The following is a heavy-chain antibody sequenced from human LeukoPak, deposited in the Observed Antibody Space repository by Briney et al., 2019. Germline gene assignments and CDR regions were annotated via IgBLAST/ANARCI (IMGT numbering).Heavy chain of an antibody. Sequence: GGSLRLSCAASGFNFRDYTMHWVRQVPGKGLEWVAVISWDGGSTYYVDSVKGRFTISRDNSKNNVYLQMYSLRVEDTSIYYCVRDYNWGFDYWGQGTVVTVSS. CDR1: GFNFRDYT. D-gene: IGHD1-1*01. J-gene: IGHJ4*02. CDR2: ISWDGGST. CDR3: VRDYNWGFDY. V-gene: IGHV3-43*01.